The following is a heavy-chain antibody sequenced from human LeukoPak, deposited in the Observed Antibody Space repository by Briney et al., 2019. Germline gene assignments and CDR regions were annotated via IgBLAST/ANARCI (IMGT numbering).Heavy chain of an antibody. D-gene: IGHD7-27*01. CDR3: AREVNWGSLSSLDY. J-gene: IGHJ4*02. CDR1: GGSFSGYY. CDR2: INHSGST. V-gene: IGHV4-34*01. Sequence: KPSETLSLTCAVYGGSFSGYYWSWIRQPPRKGLEWIGEINHSGSTNYNPSLKSRFTISVDTSKNQFSLKLSSVTAADTAVYYCAREVNWGSLSSLDYWGQGTLVTVSS.